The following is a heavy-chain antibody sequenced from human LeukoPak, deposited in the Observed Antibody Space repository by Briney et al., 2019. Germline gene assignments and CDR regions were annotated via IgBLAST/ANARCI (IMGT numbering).Heavy chain of an antibody. J-gene: IGHJ4*02. CDR2: IWYDGSNK. D-gene: IGHD1-14*01. Sequence: QPGRSLRLSCAASGFTFSSYGMHWVRQAPGKGLEWVAVIWYDGSNKYYADSVKGRFTISRDNSKNTLYLQMNSLRAEDTAAYYCARDLTDGYGDVDYWGQGTLVTVSS. V-gene: IGHV3-33*01. CDR1: GFTFSSYG. CDR3: ARDLTDGYGDVDY.